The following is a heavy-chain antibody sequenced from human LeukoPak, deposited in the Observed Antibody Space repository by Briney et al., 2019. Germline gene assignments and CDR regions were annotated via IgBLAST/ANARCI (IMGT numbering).Heavy chain of an antibody. V-gene: IGHV5-51*01. J-gene: IGHJ5*02. CDR2: IYPGDSDT. CDR1: GYSITNYW. D-gene: IGHD5-18*01. Sequence: GESLKISCKASGYSITNYWIGWVRQMPGKGLEWMGIIYPGDSDTRYSPSFQGQDTISANKSISTAYLQWSSLKASDTAMYYCARPGRDGGYSYGFDHWGQGTLVTVSS. CDR3: ARPGRDGGYSYGFDH.